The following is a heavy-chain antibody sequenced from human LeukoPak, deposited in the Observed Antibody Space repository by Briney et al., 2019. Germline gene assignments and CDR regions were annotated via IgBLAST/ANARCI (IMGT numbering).Heavy chain of an antibody. D-gene: IGHD3-16*01. CDR2: MSVNSGLI. CDR1: GFTFSRYS. J-gene: IGHJ4*02. V-gene: IGHV3-21*01. Sequence: GGSLRLSCAASGFTFSRYSMNWVRQAPGKGLEWVSSMSVNSGLIYYADSVKGRFTVSRDNAKNSLYLQMNSLRADDTAVYYCAREFEGSASGAGYWGRGTLVTVSS. CDR3: AREFEGSASGAGY.